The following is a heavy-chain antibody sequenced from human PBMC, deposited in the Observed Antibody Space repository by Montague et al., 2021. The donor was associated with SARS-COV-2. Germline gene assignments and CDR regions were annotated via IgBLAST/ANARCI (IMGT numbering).Heavy chain of an antibody. CDR3: ATQGDPSGWIPGPFDF. V-gene: IGHV4-39*01. CDR2: IYYRGST. Sequence: SEALSLTCTVSGGSISSSSYYWAWIRQPPGKGLEWIGSIYYRGSTYYNPSLKSRVIISVDTSKNQLSLKLSSVTAADTAVYYCATQGDPSGWIPGPFDFWGQGTLLTVSS. J-gene: IGHJ4*02. CDR1: GGSISSSSYY. D-gene: IGHD6-19*01.